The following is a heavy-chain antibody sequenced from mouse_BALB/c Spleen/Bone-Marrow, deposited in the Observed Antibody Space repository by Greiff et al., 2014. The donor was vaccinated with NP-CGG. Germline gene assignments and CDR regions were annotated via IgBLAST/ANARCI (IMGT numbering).Heavy chain of an antibody. Sequence: VKLMESGAELVRPGTSVKVSCKASGYAFTNYWIEWIKQRPGQGLEWIGVINPGSGGINYNEKFKGKATLTADKSSSTAYMQLSSLTSDDSAVYFCARELVRGMDYWGKGPQSPSPQ. V-gene: IGHV1-54*01. D-gene: IGHD1-1*01. CDR1: GYAFTNYW. CDR2: INPGSGGI. J-gene: IGHJ4*01. CDR3: ARELVRGMDY.